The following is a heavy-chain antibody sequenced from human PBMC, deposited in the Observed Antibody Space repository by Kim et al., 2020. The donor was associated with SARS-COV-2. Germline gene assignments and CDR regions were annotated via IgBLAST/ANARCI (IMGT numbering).Heavy chain of an antibody. V-gene: IGHV1-69*01. J-gene: IGHJ4*02. D-gene: IGHD1-26*01. CDR3: ARGSGSYFGGLCLDY. Sequence: QKFQGRVTITADESTSTAYMELSSLRSEDTAVYYCARGSGSYFGGLCLDYWGQGTLVTVSS.